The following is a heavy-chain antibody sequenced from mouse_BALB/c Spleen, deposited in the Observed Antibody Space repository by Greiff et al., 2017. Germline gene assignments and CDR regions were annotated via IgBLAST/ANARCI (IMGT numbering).Heavy chain of an antibody. CDR1: GFTFTDYY. Sequence: EVQVVESGGGLVQPGGSLRLSCATSGFTFTDYYMSWVRQPPGKALEWLGFIRNKANGYTTEYSASVKGRFTISRDNSQSILYLQMNTLRAEDSATYYCARDIKYGVLDYWGQGTTLTVSS. CDR3: ARDIKYGVLDY. J-gene: IGHJ2*01. CDR2: IRNKANGYTT. D-gene: IGHD2-10*02. V-gene: IGHV7-3*02.